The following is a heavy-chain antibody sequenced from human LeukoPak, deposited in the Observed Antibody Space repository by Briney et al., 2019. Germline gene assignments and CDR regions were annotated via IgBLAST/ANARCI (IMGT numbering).Heavy chain of an antibody. D-gene: IGHD2-15*01. Sequence: SQTLSLTCSVSGGPISGYYWTWIRQPPGKGLEWIGYIYYSGSTNYNPSLKSRVTLSVDTSKNQFSLKLNSVTAADTAVYFCAREPPGIDDAFDIWGQGTMVTVSS. CDR2: IYYSGST. CDR3: AREPPGIDDAFDI. CDR1: GGPISGYY. J-gene: IGHJ3*02. V-gene: IGHV4-59*01.